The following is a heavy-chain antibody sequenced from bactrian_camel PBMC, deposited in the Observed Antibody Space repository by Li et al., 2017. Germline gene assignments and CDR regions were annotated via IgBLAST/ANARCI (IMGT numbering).Heavy chain of an antibody. Sequence: DVQLVESGGGLVQPGGSLRLSCEVSGFLFSQYAMSWVCQAPGKGLEWVSYISGGGGSTYYADSVKGRFTISRDDAKNMVYLQMNNLKREDTAVYYCVRVGPSGGYWQGFGYWGQGTQVTVS. D-gene: IGHD2*01. J-gene: IGHJ6*01. CDR1: GFLFSQYA. CDR2: ISGGGGST. V-gene: IGHV3S35*01. CDR3: VRVGPSGGYWQGFGY.